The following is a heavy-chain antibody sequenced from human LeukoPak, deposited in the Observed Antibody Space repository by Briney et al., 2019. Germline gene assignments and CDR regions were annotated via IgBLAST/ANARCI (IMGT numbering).Heavy chain of an antibody. J-gene: IGHJ4*02. Sequence: GGSLRLSCTASGFTFGDYAMSWVRQAPGKGLEWVGFIRSKAYGGTTEYAASVKGRFTISRDDSKSIAYLQMNSLKTEDTAVYYCTSTYYDFRSGYSGVDYWGQGTLVTVSS. CDR1: GFTFGDYA. V-gene: IGHV3-49*04. CDR2: IRSKAYGGTT. CDR3: TSTYYDFRSGYSGVDY. D-gene: IGHD3-3*01.